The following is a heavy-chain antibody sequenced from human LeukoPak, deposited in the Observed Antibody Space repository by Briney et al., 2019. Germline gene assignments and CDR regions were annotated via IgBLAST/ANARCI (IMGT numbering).Heavy chain of an antibody. Sequence: SETLSLTCAVYGGSFSGYYWSWIRQPPGKGLEWIGEINHSGSTDYNPSLKSRVTISVDTSKNQFSLKLSSVTAADTAVYYCARDRASGYYYTVYYYYGMDVWGQGTTVTVSS. CDR3: ARDRASGYYYTVYYYYGMDV. CDR2: INHSGST. J-gene: IGHJ6*02. CDR1: GGSFSGYY. V-gene: IGHV4-34*01. D-gene: IGHD3-22*01.